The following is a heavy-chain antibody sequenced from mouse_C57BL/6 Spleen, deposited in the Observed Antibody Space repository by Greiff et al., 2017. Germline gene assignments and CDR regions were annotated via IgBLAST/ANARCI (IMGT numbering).Heavy chain of an antibody. Sequence: QVQLKQSGAELARPGTSVKMSCKASGYTFTSYTMHWVKQRPGQGLEWIGYINPSSGYIKYNQKVKDKATLAADKSSSTAYMQLSSLTSEDSAVYYCARWEYYGSSYAMDYWGQGTSVTVSS. CDR3: ARWEYYGSSYAMDY. CDR1: GYTFTSYT. D-gene: IGHD1-1*01. CDR2: INPSSGYI. V-gene: IGHV1-4*01. J-gene: IGHJ4*01.